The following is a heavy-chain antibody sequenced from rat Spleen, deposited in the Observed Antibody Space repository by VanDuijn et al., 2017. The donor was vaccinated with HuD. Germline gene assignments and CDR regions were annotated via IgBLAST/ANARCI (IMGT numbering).Heavy chain of an antibody. D-gene: IGHD1-1*01. CDR1: GFNFSNYY. J-gene: IGHJ4*01. CDR3: ARYSSYVMDA. V-gene: IGHV5-25*01. Sequence: EVQLVEPGGGLVQPGRSLKLSCAASGFNFSNYYMAWVRQAPTKALEWVASISTGGGNTYYRDSVKGRFTISRDNAKSTLYLQMDSLRSEDTATYYFARYSSYVMDACGQGASVTVSS. CDR2: ISTGGGNT.